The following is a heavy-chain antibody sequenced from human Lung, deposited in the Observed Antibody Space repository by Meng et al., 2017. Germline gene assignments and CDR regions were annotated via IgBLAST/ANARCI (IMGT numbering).Heavy chain of an antibody. V-gene: IGHV4-39*07. CDR2: IYYSGST. Sequence: SETLSLTCTVSGGSISSSSYYWGWIRQPPGKGLEWIGSIYYSGSTYYNPSLKSRVTISVDTSRNQFSLKLSSVTAADTAVYYCARGPEGYYCDSSGNRRAEYFQHWGHGTQVNCSS. J-gene: IGHJ1*01. CDR3: ARGPEGYYCDSSGNRRAEYFQH. CDR1: GGSISSSSYY. D-gene: IGHD3-22*01.